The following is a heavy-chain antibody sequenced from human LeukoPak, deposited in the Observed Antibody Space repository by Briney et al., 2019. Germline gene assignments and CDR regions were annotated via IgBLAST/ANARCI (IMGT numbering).Heavy chain of an antibody. D-gene: IGHD5-12*01. V-gene: IGHV1-18*04. CDR1: GYTFTDYF. CDR3: ARDSDYSGYDWFVY. Sequence: ASVKVSCKASGYTFTDYFMHWVRQAPGQGLEWMGWITPYNGNTNYAQKLQGRVTMTTDTSTSTAYMELRSLRSDDTAVYYCARDSDYSGYDWFVYWGQGTLVTVSS. J-gene: IGHJ4*02. CDR2: ITPYNGNT.